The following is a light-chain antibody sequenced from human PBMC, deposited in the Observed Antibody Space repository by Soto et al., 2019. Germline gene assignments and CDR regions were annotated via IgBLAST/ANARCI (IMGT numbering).Light chain of an antibody. CDR3: AAWDDRLNAWV. Sequence: QSALTQPPSVSGSPGQSVTISCTGTSSDVGSYNRLSWYQQPPGTAPKLIMYEVNTRPSGVPDRFSGSKSGSTASLTISGLQAEDEADYYCAAWDDRLNAWVIGGGTKVTVL. CDR1: SSDVGSYNR. CDR2: EVN. V-gene: IGLV2-18*01. J-gene: IGLJ3*02.